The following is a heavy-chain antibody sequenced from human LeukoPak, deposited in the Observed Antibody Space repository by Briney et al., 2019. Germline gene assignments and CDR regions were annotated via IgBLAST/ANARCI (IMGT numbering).Heavy chain of an antibody. V-gene: IGHV3-11*01. J-gene: IGHJ6*02. CDR1: GFTFSDYY. CDR2: ISSSGSTI. Sequence: GGSLRLSCAASGFTFSDYYMSWIRQAPGKGLEWVSYISSSGSTIYYADSVKGRFTISRDNAKNSLYLQMNSLRAEDTAVYYCARGLPSGYSYYYYGMDVWGQGTTVTVSS. CDR3: ARGLPSGYSYYYYGMDV. D-gene: IGHD3-22*01.